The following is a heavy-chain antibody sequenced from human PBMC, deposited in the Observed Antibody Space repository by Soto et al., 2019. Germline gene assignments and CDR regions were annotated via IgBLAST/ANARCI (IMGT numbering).Heavy chain of an antibody. CDR1: GGTFSSNT. Sequence: GASVKVSCKASGGTFSSNTISWVRQAPGQGLEWMGGIMPFFGSANYAQKFQGRVTITADENTRTVYMELSRLRSEDTAVYYCARQFDSDTTGYYYAYWGQGTLVTVSS. V-gene: IGHV1-69*13. D-gene: IGHD3-22*01. CDR2: IMPFFGSA. J-gene: IGHJ4*02. CDR3: ARQFDSDTTGYYYAY.